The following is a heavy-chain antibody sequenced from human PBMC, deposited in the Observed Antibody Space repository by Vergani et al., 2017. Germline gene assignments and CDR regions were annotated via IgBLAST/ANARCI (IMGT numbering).Heavy chain of an antibody. CDR3: ARASYDFWSGYYTSHWYFDL. CDR2: ISGSGGST. Sequence: EVQLVESGGGLVQPGGSLRLSCAASGFTFSSYAMSWVRQAPGKGLEWVSAISGSGGSTYYADSVKGRFTISRDNSKNTLYLQMNSLRAEDTAVYYCARASYDFWSGYYTSHWYFDLWGRGTLVTVSS. CDR1: GFTFSSYA. J-gene: IGHJ2*01. D-gene: IGHD3-3*01. V-gene: IGHV3-23*04.